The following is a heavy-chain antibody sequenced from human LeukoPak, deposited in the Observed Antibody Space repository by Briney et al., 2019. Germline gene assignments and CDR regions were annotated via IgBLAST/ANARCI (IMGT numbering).Heavy chain of an antibody. CDR1: GFSFSSYS. Sequence: GGSLRLSSAASGFSFSSYSMNWVRQAPGKGLEWISYISSSSSTIYYADSVKGRFTISRDNAKNSLYLQMNSLRDEDTAVYYCARDTNFVGAHFDYWGQGTLVTVSS. J-gene: IGHJ4*02. V-gene: IGHV3-48*02. CDR2: ISSSSSTI. D-gene: IGHD1-26*01. CDR3: ARDTNFVGAHFDY.